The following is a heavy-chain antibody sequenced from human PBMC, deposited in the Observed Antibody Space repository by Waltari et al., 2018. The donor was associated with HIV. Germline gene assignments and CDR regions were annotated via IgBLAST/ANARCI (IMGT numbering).Heavy chain of an antibody. CDR1: GGSFSGYY. J-gene: IGHJ1*01. D-gene: IGHD3-22*01. Sequence: QVQLQQWGAGLLKPSETLSLTCAVYGGSFSGYYWSWIRQPPGKGLEWIGEINHSGSPDYNPSRKGRVTISVDTSKNQFSVKLSSVTAADTAVYYCARAHYYDSSGYYHGGQYFQHWGQGTLVTVSS. V-gene: IGHV4-34*01. CDR3: ARAHYYDSSGYYHGGQYFQH. CDR2: INHSGSP.